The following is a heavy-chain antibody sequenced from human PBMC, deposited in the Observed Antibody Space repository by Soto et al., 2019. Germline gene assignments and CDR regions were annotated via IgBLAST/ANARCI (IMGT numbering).Heavy chain of an antibody. CDR3: ARRYGGNFDY. V-gene: IGHV4-59*01. D-gene: IGHD1-26*01. J-gene: IGHJ4*02. CDR1: GGSISSYY. CDR2: IYYSGST. Sequence: ASETLSLTCTVSGGSISSYYWSWIRQPPGKGLEWIGYIYYSGSTNYNPSLKSRVTISVDTSKNQFSLKLSSVTAGDTAVYYCARRYGGNFDYWGRGTLVTVSS.